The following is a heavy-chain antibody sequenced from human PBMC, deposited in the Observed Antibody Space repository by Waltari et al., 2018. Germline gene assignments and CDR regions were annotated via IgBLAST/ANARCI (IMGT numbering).Heavy chain of an antibody. D-gene: IGHD1-26*01. CDR1: GFTFSSSA. J-gene: IGHJ3*02. CDR2: IYSGGSST. Sequence: EVQLLESGGGLVQPGGSLRLSCAASGFTFSSSAMSWVRQAPGKGLEWVSVIYSGGSSTYYADSVKGRFTISRDNSKNTLYLQMNSLRAEDTAVYYCAKGRWELLWPDAFDIWGQGTMVTVSS. CDR3: AKGRWELLWPDAFDI. V-gene: IGHV3-23*03.